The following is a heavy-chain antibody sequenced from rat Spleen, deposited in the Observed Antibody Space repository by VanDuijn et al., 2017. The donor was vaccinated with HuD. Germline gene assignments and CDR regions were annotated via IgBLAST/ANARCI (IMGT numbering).Heavy chain of an antibody. D-gene: IGHD1-6*01. CDR3: ARWKYTTDWFAY. CDR2: IWNTGGT. J-gene: IGHJ3*01. Sequence: QVQLKESGPGLVQPSQTLSLTCTVAGFSLTSYNVHWVRQPPGRGLEWMGVIWNTGGTRYNSALKARLNISRDNSKSQVFLTMIRLQTEDTALFFCARWKYTTDWFAYWGQGTLVTVSS. CDR1: GFSLTSYN. V-gene: IGHV2-41*01.